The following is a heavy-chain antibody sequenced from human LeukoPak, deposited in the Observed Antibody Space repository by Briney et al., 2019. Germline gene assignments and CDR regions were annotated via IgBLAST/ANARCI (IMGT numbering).Heavy chain of an antibody. V-gene: IGHV4-59*01. CDR1: GGSISSYY. Sequence: SENLSLTCTVSGGSISSYYWSWIRQPPGKGLEWIGYIYYSGSTNYNPSLKSRVTISVDTSKNQFSLKLSSVTAADTAVYYCARGSPGGDAFDIWGQGTMVTVSS. J-gene: IGHJ3*02. CDR2: IYYSGST. D-gene: IGHD3-16*01. CDR3: ARGSPGGDAFDI.